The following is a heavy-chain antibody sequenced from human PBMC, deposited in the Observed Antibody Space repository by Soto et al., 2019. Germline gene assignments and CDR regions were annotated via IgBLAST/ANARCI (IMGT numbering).Heavy chain of an antibody. CDR2: IYYSGST. Sequence: SETLSLTCTVSGGSISSSSYYWGWIRQPPGKGLEWIGSIYYSGSTYYNPSLKSRVTISVDTSKNQFSLKLSSVTAADTAVYYCARPYTVTGARYYYYYYMDVWGKGTTVTVSS. CDR3: ARPYTVTGARYYYYYYMDV. J-gene: IGHJ6*03. V-gene: IGHV4-39*01. CDR1: GGSISSSSYY. D-gene: IGHD4-17*01.